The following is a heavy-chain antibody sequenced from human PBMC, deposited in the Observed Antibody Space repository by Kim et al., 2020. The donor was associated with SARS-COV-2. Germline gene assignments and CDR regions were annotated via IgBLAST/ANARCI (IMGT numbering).Heavy chain of an antibody. CDR1: GFTFSSYA. Sequence: GGSLRLSCAASGFTFSSYAMHWVRQAPGKGLEWVAVISYDGSNKYYADSVKGRFTISRDNSKNTLYLQMNSLRAEDTAVYYCARDRAAAGNRYYYYGMDVWGQGTTVTVSS. CDR3: ARDRAAAGNRYYYYGMDV. J-gene: IGHJ6*02. D-gene: IGHD6-13*01. CDR2: ISYDGSNK. V-gene: IGHV3-30-3*01.